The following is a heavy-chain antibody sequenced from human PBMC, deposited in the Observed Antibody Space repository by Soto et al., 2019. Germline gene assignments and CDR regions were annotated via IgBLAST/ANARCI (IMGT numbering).Heavy chain of an antibody. V-gene: IGHV3-74*01. CDR3: ATMAGTYPY. Sequence: VQLVESGGDLVQPGGSLRLSCAASGFAFSRFPMHWVRQAPGKGLVWVSRIDPDGSDTTYADSVKGRFTISRDNAKNIVYLQMSSLRAEDTALYYCATMAGTYPYWGQGTPVTVSS. CDR2: IDPDGSDT. D-gene: IGHD1-26*01. CDR1: GFAFSRFP. J-gene: IGHJ4*02.